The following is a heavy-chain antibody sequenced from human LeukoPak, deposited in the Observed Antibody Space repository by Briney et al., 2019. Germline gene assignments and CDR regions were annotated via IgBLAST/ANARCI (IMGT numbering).Heavy chain of an antibody. V-gene: IGHV3-7*01. Sequence: PGGSLRLSCAASGFTFSSYWMSWVRQAPGKGVEGVAHINKDGSEKYYVDSVKGRFTISRDNAKNSVYLQMNSLRAEDTAVYYCVRSPLEAGYCFYPWGQGTLVTVSS. CDR1: GFTFSSYW. CDR2: INKDGSEK. J-gene: IGHJ5*02. CDR3: VRSPLEAGYCFYP. D-gene: IGHD6-19*01.